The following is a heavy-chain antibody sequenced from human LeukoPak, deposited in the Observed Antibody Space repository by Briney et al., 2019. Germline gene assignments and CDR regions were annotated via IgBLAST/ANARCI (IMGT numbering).Heavy chain of an antibody. CDR2: IYSDDTT. CDR3: ARRAGGYSHPYDY. V-gene: IGHV3-53*01. D-gene: IGHD4-23*01. Sequence: GGSLRLSCAASGFTFSDYYMAWIRQAPGKGLEWVSLIYSDDTTLYADSVKGRFTISRDISKNTLYLQMSSLRAEDTAVYYCARRAGGYSHPYDYWGQGVLVTVSS. CDR1: GFTFSDYY. J-gene: IGHJ4*02.